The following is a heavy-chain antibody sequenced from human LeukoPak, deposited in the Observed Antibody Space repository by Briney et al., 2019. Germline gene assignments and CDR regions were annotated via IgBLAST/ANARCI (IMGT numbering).Heavy chain of an antibody. Sequence: ASGTVACKAAGYTFTSYDINWVRQAAGQGLEWVGWMNPNSGNTGYAQKFQGRVTMTRNTSISTAYMELSSLRSEDTAVYYCARAFGTTWSIAVPSHGMDVWGQGTTVTVSS. CDR1: GYTFTSYD. J-gene: IGHJ6*02. D-gene: IGHD6-19*01. V-gene: IGHV1-8*01. CDR3: ARAFGTTWSIAVPSHGMDV. CDR2: MNPNSGNT.